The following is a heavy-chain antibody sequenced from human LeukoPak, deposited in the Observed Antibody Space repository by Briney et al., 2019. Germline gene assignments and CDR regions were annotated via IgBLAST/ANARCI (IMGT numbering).Heavy chain of an antibody. CDR2: ISSSSTI. CDR3: ARNGGFGELLLRHFDY. Sequence: GGSLRLSCAASGFTFSSYSMNWVRQAPGKGLEWVSYISSSSTIYYADSVKGRFTISRDNAKNSLYLQMNSLRAEDTAVYYCARNGGFGELLLRHFDYWGQGTLVTVSS. D-gene: IGHD3-10*01. J-gene: IGHJ4*02. CDR1: GFTFSSYS. V-gene: IGHV3-48*04.